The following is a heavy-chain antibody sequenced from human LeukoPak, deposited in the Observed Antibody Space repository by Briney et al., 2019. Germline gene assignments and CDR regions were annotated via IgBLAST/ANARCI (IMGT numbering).Heavy chain of an antibody. CDR2: IYHSGST. Sequence: SETLSLTCAVSGGSISSGGYSWSWIRQPPGKGLEWIGYIYHSGSTYYNPSLKSRVTISVDTSKNQFSLKLSSVTAADTAVYYCARGKYNWNDVKDYWGQGTLVTVSS. D-gene: IGHD1-20*01. CDR1: GGSISSGGYS. V-gene: IGHV4-30-2*01. J-gene: IGHJ4*02. CDR3: ARGKYNWNDVKDY.